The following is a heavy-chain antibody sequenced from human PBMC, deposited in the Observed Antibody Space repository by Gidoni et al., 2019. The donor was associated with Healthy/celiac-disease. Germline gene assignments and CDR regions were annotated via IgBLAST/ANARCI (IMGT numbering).Heavy chain of an antibody. CDR2: ISSSGSTI. CDR3: ARVKLGDYDYIWGSYRTRALDY. V-gene: IGHV3-48*03. Sequence: EVQLVEPGGGLVQPGGSLRLSCAASGFPFSSYELNWVRQAPGKGLEWVSYISSSGSTIYYADSVKGRFTISRDNAKNSLYLQMNSLRAEDTAVYYCARVKLGDYDYIWGSYRTRALDYWGQGTLVTVSS. CDR1: GFPFSSYE. J-gene: IGHJ4*02. D-gene: IGHD3-16*01.